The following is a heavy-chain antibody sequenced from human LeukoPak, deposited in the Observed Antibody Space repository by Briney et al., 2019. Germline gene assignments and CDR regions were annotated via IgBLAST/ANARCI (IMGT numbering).Heavy chain of an antibody. V-gene: IGHV3-21*01. CDR1: GFTFSAYS. J-gene: IGHJ4*02. D-gene: IGHD1-26*01. Sequence: GGSLRLSCAASGFTFSAYSMNWVRQAPGKGLEWVSSISSSGSYKYYADSMKGRFTISRDNAKNTLYLQMNSLRAEDTAVYYCARRSSGSPPYYFGYWGQGTLVTVSS. CDR2: ISSSGSYK. CDR3: ARRSSGSPPYYFGY.